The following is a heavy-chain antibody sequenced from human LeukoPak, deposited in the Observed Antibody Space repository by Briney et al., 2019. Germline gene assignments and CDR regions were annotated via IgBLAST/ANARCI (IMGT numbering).Heavy chain of an antibody. D-gene: IGHD1-1*01. Sequence: GGSLRLSCAASGFLFSRYAMHGVRQAPGKGLEWVAVISYDGCIKYYADSVNGRFTISRDNFRVTLYLQMNSLRPEDTGVYYCARDGNPVGNYYFMHVWGKGTAVSVFS. CDR3: ARDGNPVGNYYFMHV. CDR2: ISYDGCIK. CDR1: GFLFSRYA. V-gene: IGHV3-30*04. J-gene: IGHJ6*04.